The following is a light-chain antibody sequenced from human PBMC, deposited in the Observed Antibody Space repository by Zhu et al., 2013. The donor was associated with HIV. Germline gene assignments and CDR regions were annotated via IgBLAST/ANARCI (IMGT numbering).Light chain of an antibody. Sequence: DIQMTQSPSSLSASVGDRVTITCRASQSISHWLAWYQQKSGRPPKLLIYEASALQSGVPSRFSGSGSGTEFTLTISSLQPEDFATYYCQHLNTYPPYTFGQGTKLEIK. J-gene: IGKJ2*01. CDR2: EAS. CDR3: QHLNTYPPYT. V-gene: IGKV1-5*03. CDR1: QSISHW.